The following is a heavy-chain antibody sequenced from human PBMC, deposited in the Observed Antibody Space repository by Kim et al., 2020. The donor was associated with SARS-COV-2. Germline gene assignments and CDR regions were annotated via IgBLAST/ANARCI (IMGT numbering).Heavy chain of an antibody. CDR3: AREGGGSYYVGYFDY. J-gene: IGHJ4*02. D-gene: IGHD1-26*01. Sequence: SETLSLTCTVSGGSISSGSYYWSWIRHPAGKGLEWIGRIYTSGSTNYNPSLKSRVTISVDTSKNQFSLKLSSVTAADTAVYYCAREGGGSYYVGYFDYWGQGTLVTVSS. CDR2: IYTSGST. CDR1: GGSISSGSYY. V-gene: IGHV4-61*02.